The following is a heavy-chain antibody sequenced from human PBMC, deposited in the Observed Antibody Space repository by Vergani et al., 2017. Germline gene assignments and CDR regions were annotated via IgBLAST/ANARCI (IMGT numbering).Heavy chain of an antibody. Sequence: QVQLVESGGGVVQPGGSLRLSCAASGFTFSSYGMHWVRQAPGKGLEWVAFIRYDGSNKSYADSVKGRFTISRDNSKNTLYLQMNRLRAEDTAVYYCAKPTAAATDWFDPWGQGTLVTVSS. CDR1: GFTFSSYG. J-gene: IGHJ5*02. CDR2: IRYDGSNK. V-gene: IGHV3-30*02. CDR3: AKPTAAATDWFDP. D-gene: IGHD6-13*01.